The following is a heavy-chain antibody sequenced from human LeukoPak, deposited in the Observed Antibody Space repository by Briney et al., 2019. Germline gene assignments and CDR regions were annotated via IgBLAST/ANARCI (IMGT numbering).Heavy chain of an antibody. V-gene: IGHV4-34*01. CDR1: GGSFSGYY. CDR3: ARAPPYDFWSLYNWFDP. D-gene: IGHD3-3*01. J-gene: IGHJ5*02. CDR2: INHSGST. Sequence: SETLSLTCAVYGGSFSGYYWSWIHQPPGKGLEWIGEINHSGSTNYNPSLKSRVTISVDTSKNQFSLKLSSVTAADTAVYYSARAPPYDFWSLYNWFDPWGQGTLVTVSS.